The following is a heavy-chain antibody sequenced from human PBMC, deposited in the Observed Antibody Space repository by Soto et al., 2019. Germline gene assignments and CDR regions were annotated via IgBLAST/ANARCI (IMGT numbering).Heavy chain of an antibody. D-gene: IGHD2-21*02. V-gene: IGHV1-3*01. J-gene: IGHJ4*02. CDR2: INAGNGNT. CDR3: TRSIVVVTAADY. CDR1: GYTFTSYA. Sequence: ASVKVSCKASGYTFTSYAMHWVRQAPGQRLEWMGWINAGNGNTKYSQKFQGRVTITRDTSASTAYMELSSLRSEDTAVYYCTRSIVVVTAADYWGQGTLVTVSS.